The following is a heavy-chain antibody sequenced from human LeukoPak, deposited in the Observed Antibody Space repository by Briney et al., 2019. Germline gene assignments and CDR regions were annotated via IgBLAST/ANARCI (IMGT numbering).Heavy chain of an antibody. J-gene: IGHJ4*02. CDR2: ISAYNGNT. D-gene: IGHD1-1*01. V-gene: IGHV1-18*01. CDR1: GYTFTSYG. CDR3: ARDFWNVVGWGRHYYLDY. Sequence: GASVKVSCKASGYTFTSYGISWVRQAPGQGLEWMGWISAYNGNTNYAQKLQGRVTMTTDTSTSTAYMELRSLRSDDTAVYYCARDFWNVVGWGRHYYLDYWGQGTLVTVSS.